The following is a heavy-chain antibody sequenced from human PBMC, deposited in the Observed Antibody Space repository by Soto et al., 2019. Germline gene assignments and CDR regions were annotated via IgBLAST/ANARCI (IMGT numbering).Heavy chain of an antibody. D-gene: IGHD3-3*02. Sequence: GGSLRLSCAASGFTFSSYWMHWVRQAPGKGLVWVSRINADGSTTTYADSVKGRFTISRDNAKSTLHLEMNSLRAEDTAVYYCAVSSNWFNYWGQGALVTVSS. CDR3: AVSSNWFNY. CDR2: INADGSTT. V-gene: IGHV3-74*01. J-gene: IGHJ5*01. CDR1: GFTFSSYW.